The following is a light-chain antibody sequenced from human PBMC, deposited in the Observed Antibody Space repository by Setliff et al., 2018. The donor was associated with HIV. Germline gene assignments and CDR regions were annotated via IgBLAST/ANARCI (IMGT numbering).Light chain of an antibody. J-gene: IGLJ1*01. CDR2: DVS. Sequence: QSALTQPPSASGSPGQSVTISCTGTSSDVGGYNFVSWYQHHPGNAPKLMIYDVSKRPSGVPDRFSGSKSGNTASLTVSGLQAEDEADYYCSSYAGSSFDVFGTGTKGTVL. CDR1: SSDVGGYNF. CDR3: SSYAGSSFDV. V-gene: IGLV2-8*01.